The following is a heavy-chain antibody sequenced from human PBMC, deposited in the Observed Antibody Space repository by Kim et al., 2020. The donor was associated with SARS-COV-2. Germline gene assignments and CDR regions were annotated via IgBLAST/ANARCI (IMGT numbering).Heavy chain of an antibody. D-gene: IGHD6-13*01. CDR1: GFTFSSYS. V-gene: IGHV3-21*01. J-gene: IGHJ3*02. CDR2: ISSSSSYI. Sequence: GGSLRLSCAASGFTFSSYSMNWVRQAPGKGLEWVSSISSSSSYIYYAYSVKGRFTISRDNAKNSLYLQMNSLRAEDMAVYYCASTWQAAAGHDAFDIWGQGTMVTVSS. CDR3: ASTWQAAAGHDAFDI.